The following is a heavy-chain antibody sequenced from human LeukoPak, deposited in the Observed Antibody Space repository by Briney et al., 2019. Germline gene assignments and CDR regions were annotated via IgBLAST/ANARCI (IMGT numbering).Heavy chain of an antibody. CDR1: GGSFSGYY. CDR3: ARGAAGTSYYFDY. J-gene: IGHJ4*02. CDR2: INHSGST. D-gene: IGHD6-13*01. V-gene: IGHV4-34*01. Sequence: TSETLSLTCAVYGGSFSGYYWSWIRQPPGKGLEWIGEINHSGSTNYNPSLKSRVTISVDTSKNQFSLKLSSVTAADTAVYYCARGAAGTSYYFDYWGQGTLVTVSS.